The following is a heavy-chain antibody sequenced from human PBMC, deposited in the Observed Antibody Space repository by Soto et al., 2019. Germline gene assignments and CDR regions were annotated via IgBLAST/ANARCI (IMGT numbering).Heavy chain of an antibody. D-gene: IGHD3-10*01. J-gene: IGHJ6*03. Sequence: EVQLVESGGGVVRPGGSLRLSCAASGFTFDDYGMSWVRQAPGKGLEWVSGINWNGGSTGYADSVKGRFTISRDNAKNSLYLQMNSLRAEDTALYHCARGGYYYGSGSYYTSGVGYMDVWGKGTTVTVSS. CDR2: INWNGGST. CDR1: GFTFDDYG. V-gene: IGHV3-20*01. CDR3: ARGGYYYGSGSYYTSGVGYMDV.